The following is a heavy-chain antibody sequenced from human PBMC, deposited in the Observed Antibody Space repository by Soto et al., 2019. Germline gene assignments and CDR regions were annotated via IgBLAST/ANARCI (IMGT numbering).Heavy chain of an antibody. D-gene: IGHD4-17*01. Sequence: ASVKVSCKASGYTFTGYYMHWVRQAPGQGLEWMGWINPNSGGTNYAQKFQGRVTMTRDTSISTAYMELSRLRSDDTAVYYCARDPMGYGDYVGYYYGMDVSGPGTTVTVSS. CDR2: INPNSGGT. CDR3: ARDPMGYGDYVGYYYGMDV. CDR1: GYTFTGYY. V-gene: IGHV1-2*02. J-gene: IGHJ6*02.